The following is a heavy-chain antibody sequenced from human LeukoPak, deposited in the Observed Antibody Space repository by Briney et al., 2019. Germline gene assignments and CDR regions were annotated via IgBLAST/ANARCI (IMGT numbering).Heavy chain of an antibody. CDR1: GFTFSSYA. J-gene: IGHJ4*02. Sequence: GSLRLSCAAFGFTFSSYAMHWVRQAPGKGLEWVAVISYDGSNKDYADSVKGRFTISRDNSKNTLYLQMNSLRAEDTAVYYCARDHGIYCSSTSCYYFDYWGQGTLVTVSS. D-gene: IGHD2-2*01. V-gene: IGHV3-30*04. CDR3: ARDHGIYCSSTSCYYFDY. CDR2: ISYDGSNK.